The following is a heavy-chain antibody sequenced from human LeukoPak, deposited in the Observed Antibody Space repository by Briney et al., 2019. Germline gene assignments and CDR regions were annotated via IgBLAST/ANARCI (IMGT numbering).Heavy chain of an antibody. CDR3: ARINYDYVWGSYRYTFDY. V-gene: IGHV4-59*01. J-gene: IGHJ4*02. Sequence: SETLSLTCTVSGGSISSYYWSWIRQPPGKGLEWIGYIYYSGSTNYNPSLKSRVTISVDTSKNQFSLKLSSVTAADTAVYYCARINYDYVWGSYRYTFDYRGQGTLVTVSS. CDR2: IYYSGST. D-gene: IGHD3-16*02. CDR1: GGSISSYY.